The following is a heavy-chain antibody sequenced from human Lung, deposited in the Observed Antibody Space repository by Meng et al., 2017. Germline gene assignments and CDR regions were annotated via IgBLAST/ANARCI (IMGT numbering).Heavy chain of an antibody. D-gene: IGHD3-22*01. CDR1: GASIDTDNW. CDR3: ARGYYSDSH. J-gene: IGHJ4*02. V-gene: IGHV4-4*02. Sequence: QVQRQESGPGLVKPSGTLSLTCAVSGASIDTDNWWTWVRQSPGKGLEWIGEIHHSGSTNYNPSLKSRVILSVDKSKNQFSLKVNSVTAADTAVYYCARGYYSDSHWGQGTLVTVSS. CDR2: IHHSGST.